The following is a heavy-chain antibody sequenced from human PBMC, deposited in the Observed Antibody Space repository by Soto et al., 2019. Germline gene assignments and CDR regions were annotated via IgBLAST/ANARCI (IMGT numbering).Heavy chain of an antibody. CDR2: MNPGSGDT. CDR1: GYTFTNND. D-gene: IGHD5-18*01. Sequence: ASVKVSCKASGYTFTNNDVSWVRQATGQGLEWMGWMNPGSGDTGYAQKFQGRVTMTRDISIATAYMGLNSLTSEDTAIYYCARMESFGSLNWFDPWGQGTLVTVSS. V-gene: IGHV1-8*02. CDR3: ARMESFGSLNWFDP. J-gene: IGHJ5*02.